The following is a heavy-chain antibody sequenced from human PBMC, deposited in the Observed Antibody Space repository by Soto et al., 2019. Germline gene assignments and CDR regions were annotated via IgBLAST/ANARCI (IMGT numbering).Heavy chain of an antibody. CDR3: AKKDSGSYSRDY. CDR1: GFTFSGYD. Sequence: QVQLVESGGGVVQPGRSLRLSCAASGFTFSGYDMHWVRQAPGKGLEWVAVISYDGSNKYYADSVKGRLTISRDNSKNTLYLQMNGLRVEDTAVYYCAKKDSGSYSRDYWGPGTLVTVSS. CDR2: ISYDGSNK. J-gene: IGHJ4*02. V-gene: IGHV3-30*18. D-gene: IGHD1-26*01.